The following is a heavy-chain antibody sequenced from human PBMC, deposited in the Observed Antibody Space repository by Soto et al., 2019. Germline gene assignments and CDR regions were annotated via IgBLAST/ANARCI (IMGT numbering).Heavy chain of an antibody. V-gene: IGHV1-69*01. CDR1: GGTFGSYA. J-gene: IGHJ6*02. CDR2: IIPIPGTA. Sequence: QVQLVQSGAEVKKPGSSVKVSCKASGGTFGSYAISWVRQAPGQGLEWMGGIIPIPGTANYAQKFQGRVTIAADESTSTAYKELSSLRSEETAVYYCARSQGSSTSLETYYYYYYGMDVWGQGTTVTVSS. CDR3: ARSQGSSTSLETYYYYYYGMDV. D-gene: IGHD2-2*01.